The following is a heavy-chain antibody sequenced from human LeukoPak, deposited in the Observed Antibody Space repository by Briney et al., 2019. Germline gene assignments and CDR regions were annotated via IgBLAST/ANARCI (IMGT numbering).Heavy chain of an antibody. CDR1: GFTVSSNY. Sequence: PGGSLRLSCAASGFTVSSNYMSWVRQAPGKGLEWVSGISWNSGSIGYADSVKGRFTISRDNAKNSLYLQMNSLRAEDTALYYCAKDDPKGDFDYWGQGTLVTVSS. CDR3: AKDDPKGDFDY. V-gene: IGHV3-9*01. CDR2: ISWNSGSI. J-gene: IGHJ4*02. D-gene: IGHD3-16*01.